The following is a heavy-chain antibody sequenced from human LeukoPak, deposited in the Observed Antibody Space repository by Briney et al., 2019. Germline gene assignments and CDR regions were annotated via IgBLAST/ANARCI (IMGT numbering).Heavy chain of an antibody. Sequence: SAISGSGGSTYYADSVKGRFTISRDNSKNTLYLQMNSLRAEDTAVYYCAKSDSSGWYSSDYWGQGTLVTVSS. V-gene: IGHV3-23*01. CDR3: AKSDSSGWYSSDY. J-gene: IGHJ4*02. CDR2: ISGSGGST. D-gene: IGHD6-19*01.